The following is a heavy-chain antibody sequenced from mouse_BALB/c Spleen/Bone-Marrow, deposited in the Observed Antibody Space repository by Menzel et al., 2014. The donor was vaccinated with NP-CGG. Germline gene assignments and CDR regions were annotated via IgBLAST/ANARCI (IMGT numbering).Heavy chain of an antibody. D-gene: IGHD1-1*01. Sequence: QVQLQQPGAELVRPGSSVKISCKASGYAFSNYWMNWMKQRPGQGLEWIGQIYPGDGDTNYSGEFKGKATLTADKSSNTAYMQLSSLTSEDSAVYFCASQGDYSYSMDYWGQGTSVTVSS. CDR1: GYAFSNYW. V-gene: IGHV1-80*01. CDR2: IYPGDGDT. J-gene: IGHJ4*01. CDR3: ASQGDYSYSMDY.